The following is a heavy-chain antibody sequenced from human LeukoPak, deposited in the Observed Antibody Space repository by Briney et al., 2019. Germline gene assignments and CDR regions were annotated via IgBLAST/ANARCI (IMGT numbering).Heavy chain of an antibody. CDR1: GFTFGDYA. J-gene: IGHJ4*02. D-gene: IGHD2-2*01. V-gene: IGHV3-49*04. Sequence: GGSLRLSCTASGFTFGDYAMSWVRQAPGKGLEWVGFIRSKAYGVTTEYAASVKGRFTISRYDYKSIAYLQMNSLKTEDTAVYYCTRARYCSSTSCYHFDYWGQGTLVTVSS. CDR2: IRSKAYGVTT. CDR3: TRARYCSSTSCYHFDY.